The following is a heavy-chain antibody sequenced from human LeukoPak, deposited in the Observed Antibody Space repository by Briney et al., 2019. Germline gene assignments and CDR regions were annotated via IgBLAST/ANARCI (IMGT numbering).Heavy chain of an antibody. D-gene: IGHD1-14*01. CDR2: NSYDGSKK. CDR3: ARNGITGTTMSLYYYYYYMDV. V-gene: IGHV3-30*03. Sequence: GRSLRLSCAASGFTFSNYGMHWVRQAPGKGLEWVALNSYDGSKKYYAVSVKGRFTISRDNSKNTLYLQMNSLRAEDTAVYYCARNGITGTTMSLYYYYYYMDVWGKGTTVTVSS. J-gene: IGHJ6*03. CDR1: GFTFSNYG.